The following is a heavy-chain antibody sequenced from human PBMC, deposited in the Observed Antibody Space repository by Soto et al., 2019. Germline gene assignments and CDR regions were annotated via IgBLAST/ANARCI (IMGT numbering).Heavy chain of an antibody. V-gene: IGHV3-15*01. CDR3: TTPGPDIVVVPSGRYYYMDV. Sequence: EVQLVESGGGLVKPGGSLRLSCAASGFTFSNAWMSWVRQAPGKGLEWVGRIKSKTDGGTTDYAAPVKGRFTISRDDSKNTLYLQMNSLKTEDTAVYYCTTPGPDIVVVPSGRYYYMDVWGKGTTVTVSS. D-gene: IGHD2-2*01. CDR2: IKSKTDGGTT. J-gene: IGHJ6*03. CDR1: GFTFSNAW.